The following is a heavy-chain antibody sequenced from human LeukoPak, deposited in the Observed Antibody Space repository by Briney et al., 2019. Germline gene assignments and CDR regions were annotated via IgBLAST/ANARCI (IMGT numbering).Heavy chain of an antibody. D-gene: IGHD6-13*01. CDR1: GFTFSSYA. V-gene: IGHV3-30-3*01. CDR2: ISYDGSNK. Sequence: GGSLRLSCAASGFTFSSYAMHWVRQAPGKGLEWVAVISYDGSNKYYADSVKGRFTISRDNSKNTLYLQMNSLRAEDTAVYYCARDRRAAAGTEGYFDYWGQGTLVTVSS. J-gene: IGHJ4*02. CDR3: ARDRRAAAGTEGYFDY.